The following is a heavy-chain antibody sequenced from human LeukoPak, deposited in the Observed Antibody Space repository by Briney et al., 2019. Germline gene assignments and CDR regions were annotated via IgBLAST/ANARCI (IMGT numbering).Heavy chain of an antibody. CDR2: IKQDGSDK. Sequence: SGGSLRLSCAASGFIFSDYWMTWVRQAPGKGLEWVANIKQDGSDKYYVDSVKGRFTISRDNAKNSLYLQMNSLRAEDTAVYYCARKGLPDYWGQGTLVTVSS. CDR1: GFIFSDYW. V-gene: IGHV3-7*01. J-gene: IGHJ4*02. CDR3: ARKGLPDY.